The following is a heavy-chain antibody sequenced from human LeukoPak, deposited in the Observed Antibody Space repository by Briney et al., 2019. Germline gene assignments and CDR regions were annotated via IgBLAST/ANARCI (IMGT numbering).Heavy chain of an antibody. CDR3: ARGSYSGSYYPFDY. J-gene: IGHJ4*02. CDR1: GFTFSSYA. CDR2: ISYDGSNK. V-gene: IGHV3-30-3*01. D-gene: IGHD1-26*01. Sequence: PGGSLRLSCAASGFTFSSYAMHWVRQAPGKGLEWVAVISYDGSNKYYADSVKGRFTISRDNAKNSLYLQMNSLRAEDTAVYYCARGSYSGSYYPFDYWGQGTLVTVSS.